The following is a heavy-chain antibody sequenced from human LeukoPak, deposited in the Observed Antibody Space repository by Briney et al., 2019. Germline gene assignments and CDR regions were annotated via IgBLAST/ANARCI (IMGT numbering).Heavy chain of an antibody. CDR1: GLTFSSYA. CDR3: AKRGVATIPDY. Sequence: GGSLRLSCAASGLTFSSYAMSWVRQAPGKRLEWVSTISGNGATTYYADSVKGRVTISRDNSKSTLYIQMNSLRAEDTAVYHCAKRGVATIPDYWGQGTLVTVSS. J-gene: IGHJ4*02. D-gene: IGHD5-12*01. CDR2: ISGNGATT. V-gene: IGHV3-23*01.